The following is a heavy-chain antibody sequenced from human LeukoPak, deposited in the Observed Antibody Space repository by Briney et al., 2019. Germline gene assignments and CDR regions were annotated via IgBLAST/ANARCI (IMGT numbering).Heavy chain of an antibody. V-gene: IGHV3-20*04. CDR2: INWNGGST. Sequence: PGGSLRLSCAASGFTFDDDGMNWVRQAPGKGLEWVSGINWNGGSTGYADSVKGRFTISRDNAKNSLYLQMNSLRAEDTALYYCARDRNYELEHTPPPGWFDPWGQGTLVTVSS. J-gene: IGHJ5*02. CDR3: ARDRNYELEHTPPPGWFDP. D-gene: IGHD1/OR15-1a*01. CDR1: GFTFDDDG.